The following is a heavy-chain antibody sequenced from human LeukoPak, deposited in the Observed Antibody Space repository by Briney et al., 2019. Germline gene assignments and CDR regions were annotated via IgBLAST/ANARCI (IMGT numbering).Heavy chain of an antibody. D-gene: IGHD3-10*01. CDR2: ISGSGGST. CDR3: AKDWYYYGSGRKTPFDY. V-gene: IGHV3-23*01. J-gene: IGHJ4*02. Sequence: QPGGSLRLSCAASGFTFSSYAMSWVRQAPGKGLEWVSAISGSGGSTYYADSVKGRFTISRDNSKNTLYLQMNSLRAEDTAVYYCAKDWYYYGSGRKTPFDYWGQGTLVTVSS. CDR1: GFTFSSYA.